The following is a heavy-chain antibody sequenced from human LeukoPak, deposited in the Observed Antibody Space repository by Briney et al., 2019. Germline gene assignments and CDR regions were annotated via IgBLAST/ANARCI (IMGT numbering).Heavy chain of an antibody. Sequence: PSETLSLTCSVSGGSINTYYWSWIRQPAGRGLEWIGRIYSTGITTYNPSLKGRVTTSVDTSKNQFSLKLSSVTAADTAVYYCARPQSGLGWFDPWGQGILATVSS. CDR1: GGSINTYY. V-gene: IGHV4-4*07. CDR2: IYSTGIT. CDR3: ARPQSGLGWFDP. J-gene: IGHJ5*02.